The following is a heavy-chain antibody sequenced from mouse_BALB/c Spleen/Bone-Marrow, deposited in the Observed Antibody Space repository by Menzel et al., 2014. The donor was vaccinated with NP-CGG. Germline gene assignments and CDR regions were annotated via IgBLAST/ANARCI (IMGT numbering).Heavy chain of an antibody. J-gene: IGHJ3*01. CDR2: IDPANGNT. CDR3: ASYYYGSSLFAY. Sequence: EVQLQQSGAELVKPGASVKLSCTASGFNIKDTYMHWVKQRPEQGLEWIGRIDPANGNTKYDPKFQGKATITADTSSNTAYLQLSSLTSEDIAVYYCASYYYGSSLFAYWGQGTLVTVSA. CDR1: GFNIKDTY. V-gene: IGHV14-3*02. D-gene: IGHD1-1*01.